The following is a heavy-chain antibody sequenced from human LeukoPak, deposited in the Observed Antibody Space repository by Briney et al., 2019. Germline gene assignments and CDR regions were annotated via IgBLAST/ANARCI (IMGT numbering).Heavy chain of an antibody. CDR2: IYYSGST. D-gene: IGHD4-17*01. CDR1: GGSISSSSYY. Sequence: SETLSLTCTVSGGSISSSSYYWGWIRQPPGKGLEWIGSIYYSGSTYYNPSLKSRVTMSVDTSKNQFSLKLSSVTAADTAVYYCARQDYGDYAVHAFDIWGQGTMVTVSS. J-gene: IGHJ3*02. V-gene: IGHV4-39*07. CDR3: ARQDYGDYAVHAFDI.